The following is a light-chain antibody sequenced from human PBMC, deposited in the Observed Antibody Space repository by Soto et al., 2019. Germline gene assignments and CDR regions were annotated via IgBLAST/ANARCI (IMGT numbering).Light chain of an antibody. CDR3: QTWGSGIHVV. CDR2: LNSDGSH. V-gene: IGLV4-69*01. J-gene: IGLJ2*01. CDR1: SGHSSYA. Sequence: QPVLTQSPSASASLGASVKLTCTLSSGHSSYAIAWHQQQPEKGPRYLMRLNSDGSHSKGDGIPDRFSGSSSGAERYLTISSLQSEDEADYYRQTWGSGIHVVFGGGTKLTVL.